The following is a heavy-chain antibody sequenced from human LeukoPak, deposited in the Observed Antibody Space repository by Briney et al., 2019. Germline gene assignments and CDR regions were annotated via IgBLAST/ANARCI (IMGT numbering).Heavy chain of an antibody. CDR3: ASLHRDFDY. V-gene: IGHV1-69*04. Sequence: SVKVSCKASVGTLSSYAISWVRQAPGQGLEWMGRIIPILGIANYAQKFQGRVTITADKSTSTAYMELSSLRSEDTAVYYCASLHRDFDYWGQGTLVTVSS. J-gene: IGHJ4*02. D-gene: IGHD3-10*01. CDR1: VGTLSSYA. CDR2: IIPILGIA.